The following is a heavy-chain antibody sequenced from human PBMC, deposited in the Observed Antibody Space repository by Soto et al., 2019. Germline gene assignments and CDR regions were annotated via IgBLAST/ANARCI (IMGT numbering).Heavy chain of an antibody. Sequence: SETLCVTCTGSGGSIRSCSDYWCWTRQHPGKGLVWIVSIYYSGITYYTPSLKSRVTISVDTSMNQFSLKLISVTAADTSVYYCACIFSGGYGYGFYYYGMDVWGQGTTVT. CDR2: IYYSGIT. J-gene: IGHJ6*02. D-gene: IGHD5-18*01. CDR1: GGSIRSCSDY. V-gene: IGHV4-39*01. CDR3: ACIFSGGYGYGFYYYGMDV.